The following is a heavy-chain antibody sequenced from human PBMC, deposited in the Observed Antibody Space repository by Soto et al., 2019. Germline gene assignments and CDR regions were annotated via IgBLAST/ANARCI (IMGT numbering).Heavy chain of an antibody. CDR3: ARGPGGIVVVVAAFDY. CDR2: INHSGST. CDR1: GGSFSGYY. Sequence: QVQLQQWGAGLLKPSETLSLTCAVYGGSFSGYYWSWIRQPPGKGLEWIGEINHSGSTNYNPSLKSRVTISVDTSKNQFSVKLSSVTAADTAVYYCARGPGGIVVVVAAFDYWGQGTLVTVSS. D-gene: IGHD2-15*01. V-gene: IGHV4-34*01. J-gene: IGHJ4*02.